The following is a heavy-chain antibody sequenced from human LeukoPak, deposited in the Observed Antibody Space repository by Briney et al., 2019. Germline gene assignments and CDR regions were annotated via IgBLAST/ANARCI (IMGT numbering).Heavy chain of an antibody. V-gene: IGHV4-34*01. CDR3: ARGPYCSSTSCSFDY. CDR2: INHSGST. J-gene: IGHJ4*02. D-gene: IGHD2-2*01. Sequence: SETLSLTCAVYGGSFSGYYWSWIRQPPGKGLEWIGEINHSGSTNYNPSLKSRVTISVDTSKNQFSLKLSSVTAADTAVYYCARGPYCSSTSCSFDYWGQGTLVTVSS. CDR1: GGSFSGYY.